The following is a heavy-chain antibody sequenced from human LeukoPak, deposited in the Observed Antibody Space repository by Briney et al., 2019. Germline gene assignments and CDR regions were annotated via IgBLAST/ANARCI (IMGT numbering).Heavy chain of an antibody. Sequence: ASVKVSCKASGYTFTGYYMHWVRRAPGQGLEWMGWINPNSGGTNYAQKFQGRVTMTRDTSISTAYMELSRLKSDDTAVYLCARDYGTTAVPYFDYWGQGSLVTVSS. CDR1: GYTFTGYY. V-gene: IGHV1-2*02. J-gene: IGHJ4*02. CDR2: INPNSGGT. CDR3: ARDYGTTAVPYFDY. D-gene: IGHD1-1*01.